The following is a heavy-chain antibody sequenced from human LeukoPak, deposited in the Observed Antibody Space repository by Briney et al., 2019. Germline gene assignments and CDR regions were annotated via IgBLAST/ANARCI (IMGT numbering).Heavy chain of an antibody. CDR1: GVSNRSTNW. CDR2: ISLTGET. Sequence: SETLSLTCGVSGVSNRSTNWWNSVRQPPGQGLEWIGEISLTGETNSIPSLTGHVTISLVGARNHPSLTLTSVTAADTAIYYGSRESGAFCPFGYWGQGTLVIVPP. CDR3: SRESGAFCPFGY. D-gene: IGHD1-26*01. J-gene: IGHJ4*02. V-gene: IGHV4-4*02.